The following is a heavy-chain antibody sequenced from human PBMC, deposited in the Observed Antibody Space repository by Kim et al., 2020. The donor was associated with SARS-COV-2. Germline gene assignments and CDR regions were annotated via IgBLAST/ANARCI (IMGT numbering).Heavy chain of an antibody. CDR1: GGSLSDYY. CDR2: INHSGST. D-gene: IGHD6-6*01. Sequence: SETLSLTCAVYGGSLSDYYWSWLRQPPGKGLEWIGEINHSGSTNYNPSLESRVAISIDMSKNQFSLKLRSVTAADTAVYYCASVGPVAARPPDFDYWGQGTLVTVSS. CDR3: ASVGPVAARPPDFDY. J-gene: IGHJ4*02. V-gene: IGHV4-34*01.